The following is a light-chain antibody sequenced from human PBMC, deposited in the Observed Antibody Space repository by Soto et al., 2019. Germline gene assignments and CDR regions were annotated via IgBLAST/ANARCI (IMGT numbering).Light chain of an antibody. Sequence: EIVMTQSPATLSVSPGERATLSCRASQSFSSNLACYQQKPGQAPKLLIYGASNRATGIPDRFSGSGSGTDFTLTISRLEPEDFAVYYCQQYGSSGTFGQGTKVDI. CDR3: QQYGSSGT. J-gene: IGKJ1*01. CDR1: QSFSSN. CDR2: GAS. V-gene: IGKV3-20*01.